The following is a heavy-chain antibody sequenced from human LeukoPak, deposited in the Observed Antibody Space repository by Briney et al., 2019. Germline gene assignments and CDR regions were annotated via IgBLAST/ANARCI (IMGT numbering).Heavy chain of an antibody. CDR3: ARDLWGDGYNSAPYYDYYMDV. V-gene: IGHV4-59*01. CDR2: IYYSGST. J-gene: IGHJ6*03. Sequence: TSETLSLTCTVSGGSISSYYWSWIRQPPGKGLEWIGYIYYSGSTNYNPSLKSRVTISVDTSKNQFSLKLSSVTAADTAVYYCARDLWGDGYNSAPYYDYYMDVWGKGTTVTASS. CDR1: GGSISSYY. D-gene: IGHD5-24*01.